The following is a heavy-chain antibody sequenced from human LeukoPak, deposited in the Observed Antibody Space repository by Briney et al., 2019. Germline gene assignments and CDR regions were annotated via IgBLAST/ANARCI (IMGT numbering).Heavy chain of an antibody. CDR3: ARRLSGYTYGFRGYYNYYMDV. V-gene: IGHV4-34*01. Sequence: PGGSLRLSCAASGFTFSDYYMSWIRQPPGKGLEWIGEINHSGSTNYNPSLKSRVTISVDTSKNQFSLKLSSVTAADTAVYYCARRLSGYTYGFRGYYNYYMDVWGKGTTVTVSS. CDR1: GFTFSDYY. D-gene: IGHD5-18*01. CDR2: INHSGST. J-gene: IGHJ6*03.